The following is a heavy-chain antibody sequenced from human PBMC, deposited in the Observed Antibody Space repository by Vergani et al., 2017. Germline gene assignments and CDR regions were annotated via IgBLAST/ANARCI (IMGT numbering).Heavy chain of an antibody. V-gene: IGHV1-18*04. CDR3: ARDGAGRITNFGVVIPPTDYYYYGMDV. J-gene: IGHJ6*02. CDR2: ISAYNGNT. D-gene: IGHD3-3*01. CDR1: GYTFTRYG. Sequence: QVQLVQSGAEVKKPGASVKVSCKASGYTFTRYGISWVRQAPGQGLEWIGWISAYNGNTNYAQKLQGRVTMTTDTSTSTAYTELRSLGSDDTAVYYCARDGAGRITNFGVVIPPTDYYYYGMDVWGQGTTVTVSS.